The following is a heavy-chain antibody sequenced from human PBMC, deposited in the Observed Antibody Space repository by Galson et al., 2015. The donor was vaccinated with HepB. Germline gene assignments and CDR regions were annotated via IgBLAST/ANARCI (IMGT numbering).Heavy chain of an antibody. CDR1: GFTLSSYS. D-gene: IGHD6-19*01. CDR2: ISSNTSYI. CDR3: ASGGREQQWLVRHFDY. Sequence: SLRLSCAASGFTLSSYSMNWVRQAPGKGLEWVSSISSNTSYIYYADSVKGRFTISRDNAKNSLYLQMNSLRAEDTAVYYCASGGREQQWLVRHFDYWGQGTLVTVSS. J-gene: IGHJ4*02. V-gene: IGHV3-21*01.